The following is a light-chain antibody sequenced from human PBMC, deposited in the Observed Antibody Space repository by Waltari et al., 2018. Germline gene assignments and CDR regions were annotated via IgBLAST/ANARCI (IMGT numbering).Light chain of an antibody. CDR1: SSDVGGYNF. Sequence: QSALTQPRSVSGSPGQSVTISCTGTSSDVGGYNFVSWYQHHPGKAPKLLIYDVDQRPSVVPHRFSGSKSGNTASLTISGLQAEDEADYYCSSYAVNYPVILGGGTKLTVL. J-gene: IGLJ2*01. CDR3: SSYAVNYPVI. V-gene: IGLV2-11*01. CDR2: DVD.